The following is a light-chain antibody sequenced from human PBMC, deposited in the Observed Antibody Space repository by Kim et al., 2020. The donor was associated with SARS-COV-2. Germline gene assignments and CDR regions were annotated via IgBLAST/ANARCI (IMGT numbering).Light chain of an antibody. CDR3: QQYGTSPRT. CDR1: QSVSSSY. Sequence: EIVLTQSPGTLSLSPGEGATLSCRASQSVSSSYLAWYQQKSGQAPRLDIYGTSTRATGIPDRFSGSGSGTDFTLTISRLEPEDFAVYYCQQYGTSPRTFGGGTKVDIK. J-gene: IGKJ4*01. CDR2: GTS. V-gene: IGKV3-20*01.